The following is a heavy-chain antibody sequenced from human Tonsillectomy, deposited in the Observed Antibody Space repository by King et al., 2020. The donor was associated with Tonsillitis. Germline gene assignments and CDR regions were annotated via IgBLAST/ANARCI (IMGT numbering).Heavy chain of an antibody. CDR3: AIGLSYGPPDAFDI. CDR2: ISSSSSYI. Sequence: VQLVESGGGLVKPGGSLRLSCAASGFSFSSYSLNWVRQAPGKGLEWVSSISSSSSYIYYADSMKGRFTISRDNAKNSLYLQMNSLRVEDTAVYYCAIGLSYGPPDAFDIWGQGTMVTVSS. D-gene: IGHD3-16*01. J-gene: IGHJ3*02. V-gene: IGHV3-21*01. CDR1: GFSFSSYS.